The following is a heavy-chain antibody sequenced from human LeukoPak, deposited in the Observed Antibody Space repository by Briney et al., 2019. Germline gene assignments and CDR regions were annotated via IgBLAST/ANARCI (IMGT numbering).Heavy chain of an antibody. Sequence: PGRSLRLSCGAFGFAFSNYGMHWVRQAPGKGLEWVAIIWYDGSNKYYADSVKGRFTISRDNSKNTLYLQMNSLRAEDTAVYYCARDRDVYSSRWNRNFAYWGQGTLVTVSA. V-gene: IGHV3-33*01. CDR2: IWYDGSNK. CDR3: ARDRDVYSSRWNRNFAY. CDR1: GFAFSNYG. J-gene: IGHJ4*02. D-gene: IGHD6-13*01.